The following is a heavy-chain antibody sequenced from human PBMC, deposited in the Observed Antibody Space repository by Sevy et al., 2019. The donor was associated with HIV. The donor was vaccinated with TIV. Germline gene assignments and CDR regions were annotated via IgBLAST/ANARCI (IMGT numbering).Heavy chain of an antibody. CDR3: SKGGSGTGWFDP. D-gene: IGHD3-10*01. Sequence: GGSLRLSCRASVFNFGDYPKSWFRQAPGKGLAWVGFIRSKASGGTTQYAASVKGRFTISRDDSESIAYLQMNSLKIEDTAVYYCSKGGSGTGWFDPWGQGTLVTVSS. CDR1: VFNFGDYP. J-gene: IGHJ5*02. V-gene: IGHV3-49*03. CDR2: IRSKASGGTT.